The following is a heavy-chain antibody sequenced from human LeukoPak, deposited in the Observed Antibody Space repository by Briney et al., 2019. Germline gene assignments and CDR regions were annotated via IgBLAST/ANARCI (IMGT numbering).Heavy chain of an antibody. V-gene: IGHV3-15*01. D-gene: IGHD5-18*01. CDR2: IKSKTDGGTT. CDR1: GFTFSNAW. J-gene: IGHJ4*02. Sequence: GGSLRLSCAASGFTFSNAWMSWVRQAPGKGLEWVGRIKSKTDGGTTDYAAPVKGRFTISRDDSKNTLYLQMNSLRAEDTAIYYCMAAAGYNYGQCWGQGTLVTVSS. CDR3: MAAAGYNYGQC.